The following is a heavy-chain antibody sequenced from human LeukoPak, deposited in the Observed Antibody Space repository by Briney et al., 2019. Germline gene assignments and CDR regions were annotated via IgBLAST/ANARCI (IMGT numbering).Heavy chain of an antibody. CDR2: INQDGSEK. Sequence: PGGSLRLSCAASGFTFSGYWMTWVRQAPGKGLEWVANINQDGSEKYYVDSVKGRFTISRDNAKNSVYLQMNSLRAEDTAVYFCARWGATVTDDWGQGTLVTVSS. D-gene: IGHD4-17*01. CDR1: GFTFSGYW. J-gene: IGHJ4*02. CDR3: ARWGATVTDD. V-gene: IGHV3-7*01.